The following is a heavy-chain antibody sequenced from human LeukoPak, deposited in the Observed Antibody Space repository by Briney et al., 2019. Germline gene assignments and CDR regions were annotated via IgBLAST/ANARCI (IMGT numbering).Heavy chain of an antibody. CDR3: ARGAAIWFGAKGSFDP. J-gene: IGHJ5*02. CDR1: GGSFSGYY. CDR2: INHSGST. V-gene: IGHV4-34*01. D-gene: IGHD3-10*01. Sequence: SETLSLTCAVYGGSFSGYYWSWIRQPPGKGLEWIGEINHSGSTNCNPSLKSRVTISVDTSKNQFSLKLSSVTAADTAVYYCARGAAIWFGAKGSFDPWGQGTLVTVSS.